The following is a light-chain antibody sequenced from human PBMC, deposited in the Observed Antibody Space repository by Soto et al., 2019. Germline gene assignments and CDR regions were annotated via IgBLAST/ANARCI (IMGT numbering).Light chain of an antibody. Sequence: QSVGTQPPWVSAAPGQKVTISCSGSSSNIGGNSVSWYQQLPGTAPKLLIYDDNKRPSGIPDRFSGSKSGTSATLGITGFQTGDEADYYCGSWDSSLSAYVFGTGTKVTVL. V-gene: IGLV1-51*01. CDR1: SSNIGGNS. J-gene: IGLJ1*01. CDR3: GSWDSSLSAYV. CDR2: DDN.